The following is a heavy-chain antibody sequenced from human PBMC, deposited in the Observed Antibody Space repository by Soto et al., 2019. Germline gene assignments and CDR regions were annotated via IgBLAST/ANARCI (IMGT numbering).Heavy chain of an antibody. V-gene: IGHV1-69*13. D-gene: IGHD6-6*01. CDR1: GGTFSSHA. Sequence: GAPGKVSCKASGGTFSSHAISWVRQAPGQGREWMGGIIPIFGTANYAQKFQGRVTITADESTSTAYMELSSLRAEDTAVYYCVKVAARPDYYYGMDVWGQGTTVTVSS. J-gene: IGHJ6*02. CDR3: VKVAARPDYYYGMDV. CDR2: IIPIFGTA.